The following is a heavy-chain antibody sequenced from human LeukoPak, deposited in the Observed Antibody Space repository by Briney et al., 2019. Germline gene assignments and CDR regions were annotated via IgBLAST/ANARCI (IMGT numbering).Heavy chain of an antibody. CDR3: ARGQGLLFYYYYMDV. J-gene: IGHJ6*03. CDR1: GYTFTSYD. Sequence: ASVKVSCKASGYTFTSYDINWVRQATGQGLEWMGWMNPNSGNTGYAQKFQGRVTITRNTSISTAYMELSSLRSEDTAVYYCARGQGLLFYYYYMDVWGKGTTVTVSS. D-gene: IGHD3/OR15-3a*01. CDR2: MNPNSGNT. V-gene: IGHV1-8*03.